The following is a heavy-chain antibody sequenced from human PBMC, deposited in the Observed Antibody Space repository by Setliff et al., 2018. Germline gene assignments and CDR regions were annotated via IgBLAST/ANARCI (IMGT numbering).Heavy chain of an antibody. CDR1: GFTFSSYS. CDR2: ISSSSSTI. Sequence: PGGSLRLSCAASGFTFSSYSMNWVRQAPGKGLEWVSYISSSSSTIYYADSVKGRFTISRDNAKNSLYLQMNSLRAEDTAVYYCARDHAYGSRFYYYYYGMDVWGQGTTVTVSS. J-gene: IGHJ6*02. CDR3: ARDHAYGSRFYYYYYGMDV. D-gene: IGHD3-10*01. V-gene: IGHV3-48*01.